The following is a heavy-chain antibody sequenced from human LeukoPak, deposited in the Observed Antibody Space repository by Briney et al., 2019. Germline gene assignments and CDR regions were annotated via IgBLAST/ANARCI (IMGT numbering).Heavy chain of an antibody. CDR2: IIPIFGTA. J-gene: IGHJ4*02. D-gene: IGHD2-15*01. V-gene: IGHV1-69*05. CDR1: GGTFSSYA. Sequence: GSSVKVSCKASGGTFSSYAISWVRQAPGQGLEWMGGIIPIFGTANYAQKFQGRVTMTRDTSTSTVYMELSSLRSEDTAVYYCARTGYCSGGSCDGAYYFDYRGQGTLVTVSS. CDR3: ARTGYCSGGSCDGAYYFDY.